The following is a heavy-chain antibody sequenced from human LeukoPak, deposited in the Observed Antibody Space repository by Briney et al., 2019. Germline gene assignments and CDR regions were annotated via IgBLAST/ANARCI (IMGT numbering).Heavy chain of an antibody. CDR3: ARDHLRYFDWSPPDY. V-gene: IGHV3-33*01. CDR1: GFTFSSYG. Sequence: GGSLRLSCAASGFTFSSYGMHWVRQAPGKGLEGVAVIWYDGSNKYYADSVKGRFTISRDNSKNTLYLQMNSLRAEDTAVYYCARDHLRYFDWSPPDYWGQGTLVTVSS. D-gene: IGHD3-9*01. J-gene: IGHJ4*02. CDR2: IWYDGSNK.